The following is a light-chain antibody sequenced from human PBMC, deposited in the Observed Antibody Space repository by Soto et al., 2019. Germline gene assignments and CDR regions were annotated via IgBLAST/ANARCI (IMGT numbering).Light chain of an antibody. CDR3: QLYGDSPMYT. CDR1: QSVSDSS. J-gene: IGKJ2*01. V-gene: IGKV3-20*01. CDR2: GAS. Sequence: EIVLTQSPGTLSLSPGERATLSCRASQSVSDSSLVWYHQKPGQAPRLLIYGASRRATGIPDTFSGSGSGTDFTLTISRLEPEDFAVYYCQLYGDSPMYTFGQGTKLEIK.